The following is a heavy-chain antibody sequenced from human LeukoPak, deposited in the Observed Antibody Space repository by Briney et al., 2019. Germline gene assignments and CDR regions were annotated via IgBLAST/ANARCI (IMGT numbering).Heavy chain of an antibody. CDR3: ARESYDFWSGYYTGGSI. J-gene: IGHJ4*02. Sequence: SETLSLTCTVAGGSISSYYWRWVRQPPGKGREWIGYIYYSGRTNYNPSLKSRVTISVDTSKNQFSLKLSSVTAADTAVYYCARESYDFWSGYYTGGSIWGQGTLVTVSS. CDR1: GGSISSYY. D-gene: IGHD3-3*01. CDR2: IYYSGRT. V-gene: IGHV4-59*01.